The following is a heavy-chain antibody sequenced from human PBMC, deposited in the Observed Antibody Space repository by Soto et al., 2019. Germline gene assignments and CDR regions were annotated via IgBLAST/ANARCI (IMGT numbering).Heavy chain of an antibody. CDR3: ARDQYRHGSVSSYVTGWDN. D-gene: IGHD3-10*01. CDR2: IIPIFQTT. V-gene: IGHV1-69*01. CDR1: GGTFSTHD. Sequence: QVQLVQSGAEVKEPGSSVKVSCKTSGGTFSTHDFSWVRQAPGQGLEWMGGIIPIFQTTKYAQKFQARVTITADESTSTAYMELSSLRFDDTAVYYCARDQYRHGSVSSYVTGWDNWGQGTLVTVSS. J-gene: IGHJ4*02.